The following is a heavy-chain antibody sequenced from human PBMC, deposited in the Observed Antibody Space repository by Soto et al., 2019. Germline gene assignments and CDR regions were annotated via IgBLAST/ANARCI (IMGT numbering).Heavy chain of an antibody. CDR1: SGSISSSNW. CDR2: IYHSGST. Sequence: SETLSLTCAVSSGSISSSNWWSWVRQPPGKGLEWIGEIYHSGSTNYNPSLKSRVTISVDKSKNQFSLKLSSVTAADTAVYYCASYYYYGSGAPIDYWGQGTLVTVSS. CDR3: ASYYYYGSGAPIDY. J-gene: IGHJ4*02. V-gene: IGHV4-4*02. D-gene: IGHD3-10*01.